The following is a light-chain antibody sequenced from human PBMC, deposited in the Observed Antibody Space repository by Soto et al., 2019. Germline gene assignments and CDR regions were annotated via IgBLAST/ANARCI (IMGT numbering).Light chain of an antibody. CDR2: GAS. V-gene: IGKV3-20*01. J-gene: IGKJ1*01. CDR3: QQYGSSPRT. Sequence: EIVLTQSPGTLSLSPGERATLAGMSSQSVSSSYLAWYQQKPGQAPRLLIYGASSRATGIPDRFSGSGSGTDFTLTISRLEPEDFAVNYCQQYGSSPRTFGQGTKVDIK. CDR1: QSVSSSY.